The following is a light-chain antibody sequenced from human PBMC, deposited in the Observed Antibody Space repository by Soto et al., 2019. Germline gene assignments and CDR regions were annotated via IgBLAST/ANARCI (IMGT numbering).Light chain of an antibody. CDR3: QQYNGYPHT. Sequence: DIQMTQSPSTLSASVGDRVTITCRASQSISTWLAWYQQKPGKAPKLLIYKASSLRNGVPSRFSGSGSGTEIPLTIYSLTPDDFARYYCQQYNGYPHTFGQGTKLEIK. CDR1: QSISTW. CDR2: KAS. V-gene: IGKV1-5*03. J-gene: IGKJ2*01.